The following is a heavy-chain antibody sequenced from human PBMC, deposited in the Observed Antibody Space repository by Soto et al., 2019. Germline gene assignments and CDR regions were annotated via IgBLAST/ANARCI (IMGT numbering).Heavy chain of an antibody. CDR2: ITSNGGTT. D-gene: IGHD3-22*01. V-gene: IGHV3-64*01. J-gene: IGHJ4*02. CDR1: GFTFRDYA. CDR3: ARVAPYYYDSSGYYPLDY. Sequence: GGALRLSCIASGFTFRDYAMAWVRQAPGKGLEFVSGITSNGGTTFYGHSVTGRFPISRDNSKNTLFLQMGSLIPDDTAVYYCARVAPYYYDSSGYYPLDYWGQGA.